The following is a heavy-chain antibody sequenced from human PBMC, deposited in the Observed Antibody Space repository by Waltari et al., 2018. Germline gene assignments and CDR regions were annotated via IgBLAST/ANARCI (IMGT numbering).Heavy chain of an antibody. J-gene: IGHJ4*02. CDR1: GYTFTGYY. CDR3: ARGWFFGLTADPGVFFDY. Sequence: QVQLVQSGAEVKKPGASVKVSCKASGYTFTGYYMHWVRQAPGPGLEWMGRINPNSGGTNYAQKFQGRVTMTRDTSISTAYMELSRLRSDDTAVYYCARGWFFGLTADPGVFFDYWGQGTLVTVSS. D-gene: IGHD5-18*01. V-gene: IGHV1-2*06. CDR2: INPNSGGT.